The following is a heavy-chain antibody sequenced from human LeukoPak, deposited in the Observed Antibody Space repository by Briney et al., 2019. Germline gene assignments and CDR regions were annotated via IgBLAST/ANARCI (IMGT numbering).Heavy chain of an antibody. CDR2: IYTSGST. V-gene: IGHV4-61*02. J-gene: IGHJ5*02. D-gene: IGHD2-15*01. CDR1: GGSISSGSYY. CDR3: ASDYCSGGSCYSAISAGGP. Sequence: SQTLSLTCTVSGGSISSGSYYWSWIRQPAGKGLEWIGRIYTSGSTNYNPSLKSRVTISVDTSKNQFSLKLSSVTAADTAVYYCASDYCSGGSCYSAISAGGPWGQGTLVTVSS.